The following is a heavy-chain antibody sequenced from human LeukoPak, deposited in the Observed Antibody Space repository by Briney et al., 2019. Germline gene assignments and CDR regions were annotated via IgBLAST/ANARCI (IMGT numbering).Heavy chain of an antibody. Sequence: GALRLSCAASGFTFSSYAMSWVRQAPGKGLEWVSAISGSGGSTYYADSVKGRFTISRDNSKNTLYLQMNSLRAEDTAVYYCAKTIGFRIVVVPAAIFSWGQGTLVTVSS. CDR1: GFTFSSYA. V-gene: IGHV3-23*01. CDR2: ISGSGGST. CDR3: AKTIGFRIVVVPAAIFS. J-gene: IGHJ4*02. D-gene: IGHD2-2*01.